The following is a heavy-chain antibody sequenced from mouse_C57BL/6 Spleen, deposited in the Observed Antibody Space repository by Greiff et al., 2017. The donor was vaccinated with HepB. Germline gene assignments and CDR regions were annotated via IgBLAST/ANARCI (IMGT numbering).Heavy chain of an antibody. CDR1: GYSFTSYY. CDR3: ERPDGYDPWFAY. V-gene: IGHV1-66*01. J-gene: IGHJ3*01. D-gene: IGHD2-2*01. Sequence: QVQLKQSGPELVKPGASVKISCKASGYSFTSYYIHWVKQRPGQGLEWIGWIYPGSGNTKYNEKFKGKATLTADTSSSTAYMQLSSLTSDDSAVFYCERPDGYDPWFAYWGQGTLVTVSA. CDR2: IYPGSGNT.